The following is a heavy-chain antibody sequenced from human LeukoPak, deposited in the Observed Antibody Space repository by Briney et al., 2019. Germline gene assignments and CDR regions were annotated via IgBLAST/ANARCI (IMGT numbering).Heavy chain of an antibody. J-gene: IGHJ4*02. D-gene: IGHD6-6*01. V-gene: IGHV4-34*01. Sequence: PSETVSLTCTVSGVSFSSYYWSWIRQPPGKGLEWIGEINHSGSTNYNSSLKSRATISVDTSKNQFSLILSSVTAADTAVYYCARAGFALAPHRGTPFDYWGQGTLVTVSS. CDR1: GVSFSSYY. CDR3: ARAGFALAPHRGTPFDY. CDR2: INHSGST.